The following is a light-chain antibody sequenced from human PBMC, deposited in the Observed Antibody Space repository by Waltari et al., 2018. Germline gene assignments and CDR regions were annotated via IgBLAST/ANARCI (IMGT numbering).Light chain of an antibody. J-gene: IGLJ2*01. Sequence: QSALTQPASVSGSPGQSITISCTGTSSDVGGYDYVSWYQQHPGKAPKLMIYEVSNRPSGVSKRFAASKSGNTASLTISGLQAEDEADYYCTSYTSSGTLVVFGGGTKLTVL. CDR2: EVS. V-gene: IGLV2-14*01. CDR3: TSYTSSGTLVV. CDR1: SSDVGGYDY.